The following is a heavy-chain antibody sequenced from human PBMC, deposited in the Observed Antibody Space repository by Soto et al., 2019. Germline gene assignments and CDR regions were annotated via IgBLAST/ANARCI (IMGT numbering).Heavy chain of an antibody. CDR3: ARHGPYYDSETYSAY. J-gene: IGHJ4*02. CDR1: GYSFTNYW. Sequence: GESLKISCKGSGYSFTNYWIAWVRQMPGKGLEWMGIIYLGDSDTRYSPSFQGQVTISADKSISTAYLQWSSLKASDTAMYYCARHGPYYDSETYSAYWGQGTLVTVSS. CDR2: IYLGDSDT. V-gene: IGHV5-51*01. D-gene: IGHD3-10*01.